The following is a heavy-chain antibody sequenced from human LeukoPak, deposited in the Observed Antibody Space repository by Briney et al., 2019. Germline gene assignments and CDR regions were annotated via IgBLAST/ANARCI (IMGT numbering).Heavy chain of an antibody. CDR1: GYTFTSYG. J-gene: IGHJ1*01. CDR2: ISAYNGNT. Sequence: ASVKVSCKASGYTFTSYGISWVRQAPGQGLEWRGWISAYNGNTNYAQKLQGRVTMTRDTSISTAYMELRSLRSEDTAVYYCATRVLVGATGQGYFQHWGQGTLVTVSS. V-gene: IGHV1-18*01. D-gene: IGHD1-26*01. CDR3: ATRVLVGATGQGYFQH.